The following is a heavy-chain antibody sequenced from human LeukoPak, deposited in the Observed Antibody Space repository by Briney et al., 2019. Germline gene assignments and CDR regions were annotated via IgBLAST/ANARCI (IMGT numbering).Heavy chain of an antibody. CDR2: IKQDGSEK. CDR1: GFTFSSYW. J-gene: IGHJ4*02. D-gene: IGHD6-6*01. Sequence: GGSLRLSCAASGFTFSSYWMSWVRQAPGKGLEWVANIKQDGSEKYYVDSVKGRFTISRDNSKNSLYLQMNSLRAEDTAVYYCARDDSRSTFDYWGQGTLVTVSS. CDR3: ARDDSRSTFDY. V-gene: IGHV3-7*01.